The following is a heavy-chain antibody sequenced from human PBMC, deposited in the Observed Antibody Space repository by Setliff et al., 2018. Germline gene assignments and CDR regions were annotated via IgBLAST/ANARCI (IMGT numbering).Heavy chain of an antibody. Sequence: PGGSLRLSCAASGFTFSSYAMSWVRQAPGKGLSWVSAISSTGGSTYYADSVQGRFTITRDNSKNTLYLQMNSLRAADKAVYYCAKGNPLPLTGDYWYFDLWGRGTLVTVSS. V-gene: IGHV3-23*01. CDR3: AKGNPLPLTGDYWYFDL. J-gene: IGHJ2*01. CDR2: ISSTGGST. D-gene: IGHD7-27*01. CDR1: GFTFSSYA.